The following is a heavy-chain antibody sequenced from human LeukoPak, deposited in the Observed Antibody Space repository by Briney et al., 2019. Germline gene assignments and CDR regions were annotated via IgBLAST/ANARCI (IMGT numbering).Heavy chain of an antibody. CDR3: ARAMVRGVIAGFDP. V-gene: IGHV7-4-1*02. Sequence: ASVKVSCKASGYTFTSYSMNWVRQAPGQGLEYMGWINANTGNPTYAQGFTGRFVFSLDTSVSTAYLQISSLKAEDTAVYYCARAMVRGVIAGFDPWGQGTLVTVSS. D-gene: IGHD3-10*01. J-gene: IGHJ5*02. CDR1: GYTFTSYS. CDR2: INANTGNP.